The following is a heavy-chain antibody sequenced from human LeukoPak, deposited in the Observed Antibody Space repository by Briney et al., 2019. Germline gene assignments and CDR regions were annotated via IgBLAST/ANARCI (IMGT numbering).Heavy chain of an antibody. V-gene: IGHV4-39*01. CDR3: ARRSYDSSGYYLYYFDY. CDR2: IYYSGST. J-gene: IGHJ4*02. D-gene: IGHD3-22*01. Sequence: SETLSLTCTVSGGSISSSSYYWGWIRQPPGKGLEWIGSIYYSGSTYYNPSLKSRVPISVDTSKNQFSLKLSSMTAADTAVYYCARRSYDSSGYYLYYFDYWGQGTLVTVSS. CDR1: GGSISSSSYY.